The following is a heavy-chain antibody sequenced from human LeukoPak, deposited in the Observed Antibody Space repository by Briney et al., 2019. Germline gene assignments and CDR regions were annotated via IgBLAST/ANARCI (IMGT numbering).Heavy chain of an antibody. CDR3: ARDLSVISAKGSAFDI. CDR2: ICYSGST. V-gene: IGHV4-31*03. CDR1: GGSISSGGYY. Sequence: SETLSLTCTVSGGSISSGGYYWSWIRQHPGKGLEWIGYICYSGSTYYNPSLKSRVTISVDTSKNQSSLKLSSVTAADTAVYYCARDLSVISAKGSAFDIWGQGTMVTVSS. D-gene: IGHD4-11*01. J-gene: IGHJ3*02.